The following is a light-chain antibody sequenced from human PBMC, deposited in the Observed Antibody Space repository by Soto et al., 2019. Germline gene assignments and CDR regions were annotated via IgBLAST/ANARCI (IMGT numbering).Light chain of an antibody. Sequence: EIVLTQSPGTLSLSPGERATLSCRASQSVSSYYLAWYQQKPGQAPRLLIYAASSRATGTPDRISGGGSGTHFTLTISRLEPEDFAVYYCQHYVTSSITFGQGTQLEIK. V-gene: IGKV3-20*01. J-gene: IGKJ5*01. CDR1: QSVSSYY. CDR3: QHYVTSSIT. CDR2: AAS.